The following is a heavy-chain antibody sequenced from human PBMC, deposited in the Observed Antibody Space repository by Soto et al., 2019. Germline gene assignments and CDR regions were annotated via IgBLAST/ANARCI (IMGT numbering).Heavy chain of an antibody. CDR1: VGSVSSGSYY. V-gene: IGHV4-61*01. CDR3: ATVSLQLTTMDY. Sequence: SETLSLTCTVSVGSVSSGSYYWNWIRQPPGKGLEWIGSIYHSGSTDYNPSLKSRVAISVDTSQNQFSLKLGSVTAADTAVYYCATVSLQLTTMDYWGQGALVTVSS. CDR2: IYHSGST. D-gene: IGHD4-4*01. J-gene: IGHJ4*02.